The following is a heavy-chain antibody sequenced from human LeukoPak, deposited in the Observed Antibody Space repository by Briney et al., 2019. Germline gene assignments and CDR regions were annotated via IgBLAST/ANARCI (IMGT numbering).Heavy chain of an antibody. J-gene: IGHJ5*02. Sequence: GGSLRLSCAASGFTFSSFWMSWVRQAPGKGLEWVAHIKEDGSMQSYVDSVKGRFTISRDNAKNSVYLQMNSLRAEDTAAYYCARVVTWFDPWGQGSLVTVSS. CDR2: IKEDGSMQ. CDR3: ARVVTWFDP. CDR1: GFTFSSFW. V-gene: IGHV3-7*04.